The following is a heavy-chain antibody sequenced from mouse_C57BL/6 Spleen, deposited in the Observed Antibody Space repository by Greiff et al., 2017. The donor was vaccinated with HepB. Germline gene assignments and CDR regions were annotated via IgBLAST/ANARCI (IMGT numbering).Heavy chain of an antibody. D-gene: IGHD1-1*01. V-gene: IGHV5-15*01. CDR3: ARQGITTVVADYYAMDY. Sequence: EVQVVESGGGLVQPGGSLKLSCAASGFTFSDYGMAWVRQAPRKGPEWVAFISNLAYSIYYADTVTGRFTISRENAKNTLYLEMSSLRSEDTAMYYCARQGITTVVADYYAMDYWGQGTSVTVSS. CDR1: GFTFSDYG. J-gene: IGHJ4*01. CDR2: ISNLAYSI.